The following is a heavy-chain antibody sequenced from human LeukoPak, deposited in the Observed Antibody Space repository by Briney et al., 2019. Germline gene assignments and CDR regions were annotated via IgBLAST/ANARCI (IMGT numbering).Heavy chain of an antibody. J-gene: IGHJ4*02. V-gene: IGHV4-38-2*02. CDR1: GYSISSGYY. CDR2: IYHSGST. Sequence: PSETLSLTCTISGYSISSGYYWGWIRQPPGKGLEWIGSIYHSGSTCYNPSLKSRVTISVDTSKNQFSLKLSSVTAADTAVYYGARVSGDVYWGQGTLVTVSS. CDR3: ARVSGDVY. D-gene: IGHD3-10*01.